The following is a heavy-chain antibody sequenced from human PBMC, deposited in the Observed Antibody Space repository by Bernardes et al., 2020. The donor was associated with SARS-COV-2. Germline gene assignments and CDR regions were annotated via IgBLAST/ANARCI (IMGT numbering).Heavy chain of an antibody. Sequence: GGSLRLSCAASGFTFSSYSMSWIRQAPGKGLEWVSYISSSGSTIYYADSVKGRFTISRDNAKNSLYLQMNSLRAEDTAVYYCARGLKNTLLWFGELLGVGFDYWGQGTLVTVSS. CDR2: ISSSGSTI. CDR3: ARGLKNTLLWFGELLGVGFDY. D-gene: IGHD3-10*01. J-gene: IGHJ4*02. CDR1: GFTFSSYS. V-gene: IGHV3-48*04.